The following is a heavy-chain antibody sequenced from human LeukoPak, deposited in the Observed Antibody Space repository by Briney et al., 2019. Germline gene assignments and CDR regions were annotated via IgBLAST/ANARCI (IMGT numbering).Heavy chain of an antibody. J-gene: IGHJ3*02. CDR3: ARGPRITIFGVVTANDAFDI. V-gene: IGHV1-2*02. CDR1: GYTFTDYF. D-gene: IGHD3-3*01. CDR2: INPKSGGT. Sequence: GASVKVSCKASGYTFTDYFMNWVRQAPGQGLEWMGWINPKSGGTVYAQKFQGRVTMTRDTSSSTAYMELSRLRFDDTVVYYCARGPRITIFGVVTANDAFDIWGQGTMVTVSS.